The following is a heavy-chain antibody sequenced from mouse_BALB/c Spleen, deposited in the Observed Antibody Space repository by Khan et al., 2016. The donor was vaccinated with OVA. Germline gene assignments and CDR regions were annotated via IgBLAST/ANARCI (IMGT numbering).Heavy chain of an antibody. J-gene: IGHJ4*01. CDR3: ASELGRDYAIDY. V-gene: IGHV3-2*02. D-gene: IGHD4-1*01. CDR1: GYSITSDYA. CDR2: LSYSGST. Sequence: VQLQQSGPGLVKPSQSLSLTCTVTGYSITSDYAWNWIRQFPGNKLEWMGYLSYSGSTTYNPSLKSRLSITRDTSKDQFFLLLKSVTSEDTATDYCASELGRDYAIDYRGQGTAVTVSS.